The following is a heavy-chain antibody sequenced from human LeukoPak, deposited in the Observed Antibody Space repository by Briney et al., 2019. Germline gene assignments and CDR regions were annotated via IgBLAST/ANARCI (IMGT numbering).Heavy chain of an antibody. D-gene: IGHD7-27*01. CDR2: INWNGSST. J-gene: IGHJ3*02. V-gene: IGHV3-20*04. Sequence: GGSLRLSCAASGFTFDDRGMSWVRQAPGKGLEWVTGINWNGSSTAYADSVKGRYTISRDNAKKSLYMQMNSLRDEDTALYYCAREYASLGFDIWGQGTMVTVSS. CDR1: GFTFDDRG. CDR3: AREYASLGFDI.